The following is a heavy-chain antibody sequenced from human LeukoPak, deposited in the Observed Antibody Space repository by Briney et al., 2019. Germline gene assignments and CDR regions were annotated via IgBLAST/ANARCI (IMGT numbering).Heavy chain of an antibody. D-gene: IGHD6-13*01. CDR1: GFTFSYHW. CDR2: IKNDGAVK. CDR3: AKDSYSKGDF. J-gene: IGHJ4*02. Sequence: GGSLRLSCAASGFTFSYHWMTWVRQASGKGLEWVANIKNDGAVKNHVDSVKGRFTISRDNAKNSLYLQMNSLRAEDTAVYYCAKDSYSKGDFWGQGVLVTVSS. V-gene: IGHV3-7*01.